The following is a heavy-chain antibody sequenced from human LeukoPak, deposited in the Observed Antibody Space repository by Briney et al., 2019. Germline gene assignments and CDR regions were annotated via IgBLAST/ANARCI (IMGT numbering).Heavy chain of an antibody. Sequence: ASVTVSFKSSVYTFTVYYMHWVRQAPGQGREWMGWINPNSGGTNYAQKFQGRVTMTRDTSISTAYMELSRLRSDDTAVYYCARDQTRITMVRGAPYYYYMDVWGKGTTVTVSS. J-gene: IGHJ6*03. CDR3: ARDQTRITMVRGAPYYYYMDV. CDR2: INPNSGGT. V-gene: IGHV1-2*02. CDR1: VYTFTVYY. D-gene: IGHD3-10*01.